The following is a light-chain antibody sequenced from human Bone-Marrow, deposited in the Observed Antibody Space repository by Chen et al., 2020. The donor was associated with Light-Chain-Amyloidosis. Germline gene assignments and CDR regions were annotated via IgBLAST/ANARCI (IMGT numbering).Light chain of an antibody. V-gene: IGKV2-28*01. CDR1: QSLLYSNGNNY. J-gene: IGKJ5*01. Sequence: DIVMTQSPLSLPVTPGEPASISCRSSQSLLYSNGNNYLDWYLQKPGQSPQLLIYLGSNRASGVPDRFSGSGSGTDFTLKISRVEAEDVGIYYFMQVAQTPITFGQGTRLDIK. CDR2: LGS. CDR3: MQVAQTPIT.